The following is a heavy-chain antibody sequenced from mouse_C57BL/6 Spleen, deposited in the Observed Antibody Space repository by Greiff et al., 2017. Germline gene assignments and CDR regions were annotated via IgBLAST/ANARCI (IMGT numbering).Heavy chain of an antibody. J-gene: IGHJ4*01. CDR2: INYDGSST. CDR3: ARDTGYYYGSLDY. V-gene: IGHV5-16*01. Sequence: EVKLMESEGGLVQPGSSMKLSCTASGFTFSDYYMAWVRQVPEKGLEWVANINYDGSSTYYLDSLKSRFIISRDNAKNIQYLQMSSLKSEDTATYYCARDTGYYYGSLDYWGQGTSVTVSS. CDR1: GFTFSDYY. D-gene: IGHD1-1*01.